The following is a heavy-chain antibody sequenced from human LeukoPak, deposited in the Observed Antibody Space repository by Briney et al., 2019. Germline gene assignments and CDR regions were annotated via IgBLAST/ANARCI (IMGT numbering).Heavy chain of an antibody. J-gene: IGHJ6*03. CDR3: AKDTVKVATISRVPHYTDV. CDR2: ITSGGSTI. V-gene: IGHV3-48*01. CDR1: GFTLS. D-gene: IGHD5-12*01. Sequence: GGSLRLSCAASGFTLSMNWVRQAPGKGLKWVSHITSGGSTISYADSVKGRFTISRDNSKNTLYMQMNSLRAEDTAVYYCAKDTVKVATISRVPHYTDVWGKGTTVTISS.